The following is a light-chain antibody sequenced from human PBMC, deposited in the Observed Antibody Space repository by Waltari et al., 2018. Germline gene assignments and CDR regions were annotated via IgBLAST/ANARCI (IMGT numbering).Light chain of an antibody. CDR3: CAYEGSDSWV. Sequence: QSALTQPASVSGSPGQSITFPCLGNSSAVGSYNLCSWYQQHPGKAPKLMIYEVTKRPLAVSDRFSGSKSGNTASLTISGLQAEDEADYYCCAYEGSDSWVFGGGTKLTVL. V-gene: IGLV2-23*02. CDR1: SSAVGSYNL. CDR2: EVT. J-gene: IGLJ3*02.